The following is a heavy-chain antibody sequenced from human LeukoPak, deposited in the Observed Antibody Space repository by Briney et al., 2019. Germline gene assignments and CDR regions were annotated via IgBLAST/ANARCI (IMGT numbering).Heavy chain of an antibody. CDR3: ARGVPLLT. J-gene: IGHJ5*02. CDR2: IYHSGST. D-gene: IGHD2-15*01. CDR1: GFTVRSNDM. V-gene: IGHV4-4*02. Sequence: GSLRLSCVASGFTVRSNDMSWVRQPPGKGLEWIGEIYHSGSTNYNPSLKSRVTISVDKSKNQFSLKLSSVTAADTAVYNCARGVPLLTWGQGTLVTVSS.